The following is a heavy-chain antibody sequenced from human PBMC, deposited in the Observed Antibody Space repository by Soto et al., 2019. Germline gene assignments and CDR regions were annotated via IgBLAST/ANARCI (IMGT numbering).Heavy chain of an antibody. V-gene: IGHV1-2*02. CDR3: ARGGGNVVVVTATPPFSY. D-gene: IGHD2-15*01. CDR2: IDPNSGGT. Sequence: ASVKVSCKASGYTFTDFYIHWVRQAPGQGLEWMGYIDPNSGGTNYAQRFQGRVTMTRATSINTAYMDLSRLTSDDTAVYYCARGGGNVVVVTATPPFSYWGPGTLVTVSS. J-gene: IGHJ4*02. CDR1: GYTFTDFY.